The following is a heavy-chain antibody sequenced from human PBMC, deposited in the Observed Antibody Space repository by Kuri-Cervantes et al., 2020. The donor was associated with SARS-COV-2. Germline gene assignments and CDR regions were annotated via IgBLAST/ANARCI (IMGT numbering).Heavy chain of an antibody. J-gene: IGHJ4*02. CDR3: ARHPRGSSGYPFDY. D-gene: IGHD3-22*01. V-gene: IGHV4-59*08. Sequence: SETLSLTCTVSGGSISSYYWSWIRQPPGKGLEWIGYIYYSGSTNYNPSLKSRVTISVDTSKNQFSLKLSSVTAADTAVYYCARHPRGSSGYPFDYWGQGTLVTVSS. CDR1: GGSISSYY. CDR2: IYYSGST.